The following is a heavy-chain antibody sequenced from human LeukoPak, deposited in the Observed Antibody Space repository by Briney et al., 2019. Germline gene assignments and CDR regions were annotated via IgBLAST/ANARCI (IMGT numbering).Heavy chain of an antibody. V-gene: IGHV1-2*02. Sequence: ASVKVSCKASGYTFTGFYIHWVRQAPGQGLEWMGWINPNSGDTNYAQKFQGRVTMTRDTSIRTGYMELSRLRSDDTAVYYCARVTSSSWYPPYYYYMDVWGKGTTVTVSS. CDR1: GYTFTGFY. J-gene: IGHJ6*03. CDR3: ARVTSSSWYPPYYYYMDV. CDR2: INPNSGDT. D-gene: IGHD6-13*01.